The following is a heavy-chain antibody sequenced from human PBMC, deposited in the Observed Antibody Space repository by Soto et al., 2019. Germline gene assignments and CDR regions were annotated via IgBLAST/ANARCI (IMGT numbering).Heavy chain of an antibody. CDR3: ARHNFGSRITMVRGVISYGMDV. D-gene: IGHD3-10*01. CDR1: GGSVSSGSYY. V-gene: IGHV4-61*01. J-gene: IGHJ6*02. CDR2: IYYSGST. Sequence: PSETLSLTCTVSGGSVSSGSYYWSWIRQPPGKGLEWIGYIYYSGSTNYNPSLKSRVTISVDTSKNQFSLKLSSVTAADTAVYYCARHNFGSRITMVRGVISYGMDVWGQGTTVTVSS.